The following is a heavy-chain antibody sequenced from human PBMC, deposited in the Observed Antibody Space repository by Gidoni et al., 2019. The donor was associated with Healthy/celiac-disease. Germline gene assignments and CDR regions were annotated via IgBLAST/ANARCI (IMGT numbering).Heavy chain of an antibody. CDR3: VKDWGRSSWYWVDY. D-gene: IGHD6-13*01. CDR2: ISSNGGST. Sequence: EVQLVESGGGLVQPGGSLRLSCSASGFTFSSYAMHWVRQAPGKGLEYVSAISSNGGSTYYADSVKGRFPISRDNSKNTLYLQMSSLRAEDTAVYYCVKDWGRSSWYWVDYWGQGTLVTVSS. J-gene: IGHJ4*02. CDR1: GFTFSSYA. V-gene: IGHV3-64D*06.